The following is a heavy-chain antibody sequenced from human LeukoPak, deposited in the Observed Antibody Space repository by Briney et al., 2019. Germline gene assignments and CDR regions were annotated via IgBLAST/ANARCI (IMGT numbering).Heavy chain of an antibody. CDR3: ARAVAGWCPPPFDF. J-gene: IGHJ4*02. D-gene: IGHD2-21*01. V-gene: IGHV4-59*11. Sequence: SETLSLTCTVSGDSISSHYWSWIRQPPGKGLEWIGYISYNGSPNYNPSLKSRVTISLDTSKNQFSLKLSSVTAADMAVYYCARAVAGWCPPPFDFWGQGTLVTVSS. CDR2: ISYNGSP. CDR1: GDSISSHY.